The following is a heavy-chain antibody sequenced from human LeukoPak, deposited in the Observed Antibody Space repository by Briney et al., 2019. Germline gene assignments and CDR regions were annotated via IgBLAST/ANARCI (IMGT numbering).Heavy chain of an antibody. D-gene: IGHD3-3*01. V-gene: IGHV4-59*01. J-gene: IGHJ6*03. CDR2: IYYSGST. CDR1: GGSISSYY. CDR3: ARGRRPISLSYYYMDV. Sequence: SETLSLTCTVSGGSISSYYWSWIRQPPGKGLEWIGYIYYSGSTNYNPSLKSRVTISVDTSKNQFSLKLSSVTAADTAVYYCARGRRPISLSYYYMDVWGKGTTVTVSS.